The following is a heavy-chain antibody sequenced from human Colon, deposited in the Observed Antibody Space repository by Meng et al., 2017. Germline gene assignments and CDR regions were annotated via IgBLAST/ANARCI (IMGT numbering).Heavy chain of an antibody. V-gene: IGHV1-2*02. CDR1: GYSFSDCY. Sequence: QVQLVQSGSELKKPGASVKVSCKASGYSFSDCYIHWVRQAPGQGLEWMGWIVPNSGDTNYAQKFQGRVTMTRDTSISTTYMELIRLTSDDTAVYYCARSTPSLDYWGQGTLVTVSS. CDR3: ARSTPSLDY. D-gene: IGHD2-15*01. J-gene: IGHJ4*02. CDR2: IVPNSGDT.